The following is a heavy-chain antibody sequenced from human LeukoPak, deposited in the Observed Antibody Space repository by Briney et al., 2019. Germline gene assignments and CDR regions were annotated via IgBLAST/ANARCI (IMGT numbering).Heavy chain of an antibody. CDR3: ARGRTGYSFDY. CDR1: GYTFTSYA. CDR2: IIPILGIA. J-gene: IGHJ4*02. Sequence: SVKVSCKASGYTFTSYAISWVRQAPGQGLEWMGRIIPILGIANYAQKFQGRVTITADKSTSTAYMELSSLRSEDTAVYYCARGRTGYSFDYWGQGTLVTVSS. V-gene: IGHV1-69*04. D-gene: IGHD3/OR15-3a*01.